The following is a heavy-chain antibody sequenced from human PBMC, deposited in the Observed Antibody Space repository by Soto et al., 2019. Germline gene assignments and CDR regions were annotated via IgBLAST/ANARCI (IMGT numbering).Heavy chain of an antibody. J-gene: IGHJ4*02. V-gene: IGHV4-38-2*02. CDR1: NYRINGCVF. Sequence: SETLSLTCSFTNYRINGCVFCFWIRQPPGKGLEWIVSIFHTGDTYYNPSVRSRITMSVDTSRNQFSLKLTSLTAADSAVYYCERDTKSLDHWGKGNMVTVSS. D-gene: IGHD3-16*01. CDR3: ERDTKSLDH. CDR2: IFHTGDT.